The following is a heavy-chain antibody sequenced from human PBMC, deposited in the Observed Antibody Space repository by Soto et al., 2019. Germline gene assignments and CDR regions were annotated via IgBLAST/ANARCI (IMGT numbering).Heavy chain of an antibody. J-gene: IGHJ4*02. D-gene: IGHD5-12*01. Sequence: SETLSLTCAVSCYSISSGCFWGWIRQPPGKGLEWIANMYHDGNTHYNPSLKSRVTMSVDTSKNQFSLKLNPVTAADTAVYYCARESYSGYHSYDYWGQGILVTVSS. CDR1: CYSISSGCF. CDR3: ARESYSGYHSYDY. CDR2: MYHDGNT. V-gene: IGHV4-38-2*02.